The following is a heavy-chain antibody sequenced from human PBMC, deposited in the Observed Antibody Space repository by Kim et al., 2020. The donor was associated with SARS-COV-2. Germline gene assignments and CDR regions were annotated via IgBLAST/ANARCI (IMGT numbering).Heavy chain of an antibody. Sequence: RFTISRDNAKNSLYLQMNSLRAEDTAVYYCARENGEHFWSGYIYYYGMDVWGQGTTVTVSS. V-gene: IGHV3-11*06. CDR3: ARENGEHFWSGYIYYYGMDV. D-gene: IGHD3-3*02. J-gene: IGHJ6*02.